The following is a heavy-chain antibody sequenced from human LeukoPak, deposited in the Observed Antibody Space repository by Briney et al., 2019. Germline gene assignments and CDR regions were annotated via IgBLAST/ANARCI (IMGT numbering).Heavy chain of an antibody. Sequence: ASVKVSCKASAYTFTGYYMHWVRQAPGQGLEWMGWINPNGGATKYAQKFQGRVTMTRDTSISTAYMELSRLKSDDTAVYYCARVHFYDSSGYSLINPWGQGTLVTVSS. D-gene: IGHD3-22*01. J-gene: IGHJ4*02. CDR2: INPNGGAT. CDR1: AYTFTGYY. CDR3: ARVHFYDSSGYSLINP. V-gene: IGHV1-2*02.